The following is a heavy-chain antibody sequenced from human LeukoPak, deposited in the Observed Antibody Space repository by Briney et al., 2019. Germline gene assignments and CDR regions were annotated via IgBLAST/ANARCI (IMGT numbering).Heavy chain of an antibody. Sequence: PAQTLSLTCSVPGVSITSGSYYWGWIRQSAGKGLEWIGRVHSSGDIYHNAAFRSRAAVSGDASKNQFSLQLTSVTAADTAVYYCAMGASPKDAVFFDYWGQGALITVSS. V-gene: IGHV4-61*02. CDR1: GVSITSGSYY. CDR3: AMGASPKDAVFFDY. CDR2: VHSSGDI. D-gene: IGHD3-16*01. J-gene: IGHJ4*02.